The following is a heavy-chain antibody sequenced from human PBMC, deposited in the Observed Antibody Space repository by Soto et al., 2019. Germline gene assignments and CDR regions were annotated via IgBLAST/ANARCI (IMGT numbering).Heavy chain of an antibody. D-gene: IGHD3-9*01. Sequence: GGSLRLSCAASGFTFSSYGMHWVRQAPGKGLEWVAVISYDGSNKYYADSVRGRFTISRDNSKNTLYLQMNSLRAEDTAVYYCAKEARYYDILTGYRRGAFDIWGQGTMVTVSS. CDR1: GFTFSSYG. CDR2: ISYDGSNK. V-gene: IGHV3-30*18. CDR3: AKEARYYDILTGYRRGAFDI. J-gene: IGHJ3*02.